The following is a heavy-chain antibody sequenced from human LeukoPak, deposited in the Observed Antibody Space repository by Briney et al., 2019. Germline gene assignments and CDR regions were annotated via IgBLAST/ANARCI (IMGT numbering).Heavy chain of an antibody. V-gene: IGHV1-8*01. Sequence: GASVKVSCKASGYTFTSYDINWVRQATGQGLEWMGWMNPNSGNTGYAQKFQGRVTMTRNTSISTAYMELSSLRSEDTAVYYCARGVKGSIFGVRPSQYNWFDPWGQGTLVTVSS. CDR3: ARGVKGSIFGVRPSQYNWFDP. CDR2: MNPNSGNT. CDR1: GYTFTSYD. J-gene: IGHJ5*02. D-gene: IGHD3-3*01.